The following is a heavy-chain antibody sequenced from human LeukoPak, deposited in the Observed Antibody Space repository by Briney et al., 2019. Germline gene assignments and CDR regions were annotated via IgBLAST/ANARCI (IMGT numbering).Heavy chain of an antibody. CDR2: INHSGST. J-gene: IGHJ4*02. Sequence: SETLSLTCAVYGGSFSGYYWSWIRRPPGTGLEWIGEINHSGSTNYNPSLKSRVTISVDTSKNQFSLKLSSVTAADTAVYYCARAPIVGATGLGYWGQGTLVTVSS. V-gene: IGHV4-34*01. CDR3: ARAPIVGATGLGY. CDR1: GGSFSGYY. D-gene: IGHD1-26*01.